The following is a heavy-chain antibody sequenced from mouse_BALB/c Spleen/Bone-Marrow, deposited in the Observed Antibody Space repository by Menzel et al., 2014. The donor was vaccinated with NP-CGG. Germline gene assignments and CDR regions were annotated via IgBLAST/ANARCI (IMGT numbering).Heavy chain of an antibody. Sequence: VQLVESGPGLVAPSQSLSITCTISGFSLXNYGVHWVRQPPGKGLEWLVVIWSDGSTTYNSAPKSRLSISKDNSKSQVFLKMNSLQTDDTAMYYCARHRYYAMDYWGQGTSVTVSS. CDR1: GFSLXNYG. V-gene: IGHV2-6-1*01. CDR2: IWSDGST. J-gene: IGHJ4*01. CDR3: ARHRYYAMDY.